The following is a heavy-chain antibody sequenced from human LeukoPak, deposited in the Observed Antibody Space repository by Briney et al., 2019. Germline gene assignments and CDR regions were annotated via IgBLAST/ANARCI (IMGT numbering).Heavy chain of an antibody. CDR1: EFSINDAW. CDR3: SSWGSTPGVSSDDY. Sequence: KPGGSLRLSCAASEFSINDAWMSRHRQAPGQGLEWVGSIKSKTDGGTTEYAAPVKGRFTISRDDSKNTLYLQMNSLKTEDTAMYYCSSWGSTPGVSSDDYWGQGTLVTVSS. J-gene: IGHJ4*02. D-gene: IGHD6-6*01. V-gene: IGHV3-15*01. CDR2: IKSKTDGGTT.